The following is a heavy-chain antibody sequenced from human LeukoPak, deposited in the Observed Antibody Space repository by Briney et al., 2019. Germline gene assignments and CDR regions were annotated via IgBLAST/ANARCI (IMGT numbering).Heavy chain of an antibody. J-gene: IGHJ6*03. CDR1: GGSISSYY. Sequence: SETLSLTCTVSGGSISSYYGSWIRQPPGQGLEWIGYIYYSCSTNYNPSLKSRVTISVDTSKNQFSLKLSSVTAADTAVYYCARGSGDFWSTPTFYYYMDVWGKGTTVTVSS. D-gene: IGHD3-3*01. CDR3: ARGSGDFWSTPTFYYYMDV. V-gene: IGHV4-59*01. CDR2: IYYSCST.